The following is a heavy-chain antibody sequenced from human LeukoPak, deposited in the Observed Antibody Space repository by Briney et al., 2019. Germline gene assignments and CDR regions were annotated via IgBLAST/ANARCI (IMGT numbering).Heavy chain of an antibody. CDR2: ISSGSSYI. Sequence: GGSLRLSCAASGFTFSSYSMNWVRQAPGKGLEWVSSISSGSSYIYYADSVKGRFTISRDNAKNSLYLQMNSLRAEDTAVYYCARDQEEVMDYWGQGTLVTVSS. J-gene: IGHJ4*02. CDR1: GFTFSSYS. CDR3: ARDQEEVMDY. V-gene: IGHV3-21*01.